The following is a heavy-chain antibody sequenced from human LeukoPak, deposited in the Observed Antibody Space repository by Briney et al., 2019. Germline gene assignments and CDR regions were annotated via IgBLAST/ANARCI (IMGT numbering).Heavy chain of an antibody. CDR2: IYSRGDT. CDR3: ARDLRYCSGSTCYSGFDS. CDR1: GGSINTYH. J-gene: IGHJ4*02. V-gene: IGHV4-4*07. D-gene: IGHD2-15*01. Sequence: PSETLSLTCTVSGGSINTYHWSWIRQPAVKGLEWIGHIYSRGDTNYNPSLKSRVTMSVDKSRNEVSLQLTSVTAADTAVYYCARDLRYCSGSTCYSGFDSWGQGTLVTVSS.